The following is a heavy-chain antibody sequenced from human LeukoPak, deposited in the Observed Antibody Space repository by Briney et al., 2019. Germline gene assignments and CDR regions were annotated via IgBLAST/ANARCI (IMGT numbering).Heavy chain of an antibody. D-gene: IGHD3-10*01. CDR2: INPNSGGT. CDR1: GYTFTGYY. CDR3: ARKLRITMVGGTFAY. J-gene: IGHJ4*02. V-gene: IGHV1-2*02. Sequence: GASVQVSCKASGYTFTGYYMHWVRQAPGQGLEWVGWINPNSGGTNYAQKFQGRVTMTRDTSISTAFMELSRLRSDDTAVYYCARKLRITMVGGTFAYWGQGPLVTVSS.